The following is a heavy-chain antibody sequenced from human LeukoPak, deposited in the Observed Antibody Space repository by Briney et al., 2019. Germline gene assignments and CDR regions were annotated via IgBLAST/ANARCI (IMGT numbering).Heavy chain of an antibody. CDR2: IIPIFGTA. J-gene: IGHJ4*02. CDR1: GGTFSSYA. CDR3: AREGDGYNLETAFDY. D-gene: IGHD5-24*01. Sequence: SVKVPCKASGGTFSSYAISWVRQAPGQGLEWMGRIIPIFGTANYAQKFQGRVTITTDESTSTAYMELSSLRSEDTAVYYCAREGDGYNLETAFDYWGQGTLVTVSS. V-gene: IGHV1-69*05.